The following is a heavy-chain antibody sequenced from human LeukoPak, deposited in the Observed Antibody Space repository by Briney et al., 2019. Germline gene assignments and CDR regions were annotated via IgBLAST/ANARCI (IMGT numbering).Heavy chain of an antibody. Sequence: PSETLSLTCTVSGGSISSYYWSWIRQPAGKGLEWIGRIYTSGSTNYNPSLKSRVTISVDTSKNQFSLKLSSVTAADTAVYYCARPLVAVAGTPLGFQHGGQGTLVTVSS. J-gene: IGHJ1*01. CDR2: IYTSGST. CDR1: GGSISSYY. CDR3: ARPLVAVAGTPLGFQH. V-gene: IGHV4-4*07. D-gene: IGHD6-19*01.